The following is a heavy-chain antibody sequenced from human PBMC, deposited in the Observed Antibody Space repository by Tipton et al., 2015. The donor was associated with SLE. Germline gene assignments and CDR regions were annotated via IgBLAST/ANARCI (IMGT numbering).Heavy chain of an antibody. V-gene: IGHV4-59*01. CDR3: ARTPPRTSGTSDY. D-gene: IGHD1-26*01. J-gene: IGHJ4*02. CDR2: IYYTGNT. Sequence: TLSLTCAVYGGSFSGYYWSWIRQPPGKGLEWIASIYYTGNTYYNPSLNSRVAISLDTSKNQFSLKLDSVTAADTAVYFCARTPPRTSGTSDYWGQGTLVTVSS. CDR1: GGSFSGYY.